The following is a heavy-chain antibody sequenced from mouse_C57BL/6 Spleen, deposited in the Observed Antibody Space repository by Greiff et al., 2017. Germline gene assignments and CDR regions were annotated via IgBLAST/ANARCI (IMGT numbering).Heavy chain of an antibody. V-gene: IGHV3-6*01. Sequence: VQLMESGPGLVKPSQSLSLTCSVTGFSITSGYYWNWLRQFPGNQLEWMGYISYDGSNNYNSSLKNRISITRDTSKNQFFLKLNSVATEDTATYYCARLDPYYWAMDDWGQGTSVTVSS. CDR2: ISYDGSN. J-gene: IGHJ4*01. CDR1: GFSITSGYY. CDR3: ARLDPYYWAMDD.